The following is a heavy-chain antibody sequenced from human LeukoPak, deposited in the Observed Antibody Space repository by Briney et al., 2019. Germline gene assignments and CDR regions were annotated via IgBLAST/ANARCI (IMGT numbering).Heavy chain of an antibody. CDR1: GFTFNSYW. J-gene: IGHJ4*02. CDR2: IKSDGSST. CDR3: AGGSQGDY. V-gene: IGHV3-74*01. Sequence: PGGSLRLSCAASGFTFNSYWMHWVRHAPGKGLVWVSRIKSDGSSTSYAGSVKGRFTISRDNAKNTLYLQMNSLRVEDTAVYYCAGGSQGDYWGQGTLVTVSS.